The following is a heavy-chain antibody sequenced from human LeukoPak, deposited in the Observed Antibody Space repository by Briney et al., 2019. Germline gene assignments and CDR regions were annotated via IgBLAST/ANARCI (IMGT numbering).Heavy chain of an antibody. CDR2: IYYSGST. J-gene: IGHJ4*02. CDR1: GGSISSYY. V-gene: IGHV4-59*01. D-gene: IGHD1-14*01. Sequence: SETLSLTCTVSGGSISSYYWSWIRQPPGKGLEWIGYIYYSGSTNYNPSLKSRVTISVDTSKNQSSLKLSSVTAADTAVYYCARGIYRDPYYFDYWGQGTLVTVSS. CDR3: ARGIYRDPYYFDY.